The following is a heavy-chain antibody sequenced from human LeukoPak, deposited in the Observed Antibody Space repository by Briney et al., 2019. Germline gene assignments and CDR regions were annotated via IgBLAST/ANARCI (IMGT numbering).Heavy chain of an antibody. CDR1: GFSFSDYY. D-gene: IGHD3-10*01. V-gene: IGHV3-11*04. CDR2: VSSGGTRI. J-gene: IGHJ4*02. Sequence: GGSLRLSCEASGFSFSDYYMSWIRQAPGKGLEWVSYVSSGGTRIYYADSVKGRFTISRDNAKNSLYLQMNSLRAEDTAAYYCASPSPGSNRALRYYFDYWGQGTLVTVSS. CDR3: ASPSPGSNRALRYYFDY.